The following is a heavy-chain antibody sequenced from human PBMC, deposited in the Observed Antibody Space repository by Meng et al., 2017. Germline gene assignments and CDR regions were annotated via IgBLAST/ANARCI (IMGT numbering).Heavy chain of an antibody. V-gene: IGHV3-7*01. CDR2: IKQDGSEK. CDR3: ASASAYSSGWGQYFQN. J-gene: IGHJ1*01. CDR1: GFTFSSYW. Sequence: GGSLRLSCAASGFTFSSYWMSWVRQAPGKGLEWVANIKQDGSEKYYVDSVKGRFTISRDNAKNSLYLQMDSLRAEDTAVYYCASASAYSSGWGQYFQNWGQGTLVTVSS. D-gene: IGHD6-19*01.